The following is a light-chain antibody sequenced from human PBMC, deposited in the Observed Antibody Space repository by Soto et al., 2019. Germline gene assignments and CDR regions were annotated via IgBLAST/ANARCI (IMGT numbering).Light chain of an antibody. V-gene: IGLV2-14*01. J-gene: IGLJ3*02. CDR3: SSYTTSSPVV. CDR2: EVS. Sequence: QSALTQPASVSGSPGQSITISCSGTSSDVGGYKYVSWYQQHPGKAPKLMIHEVSNRPSGVSNRFSGSKSGNTASLTISGLQAEDEADYYCSSYTTSSPVVFGGGTQLTVL. CDR1: SSDVGGYKY.